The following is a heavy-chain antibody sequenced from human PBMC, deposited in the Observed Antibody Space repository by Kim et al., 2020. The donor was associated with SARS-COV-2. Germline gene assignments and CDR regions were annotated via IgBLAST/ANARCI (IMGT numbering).Heavy chain of an antibody. CDR3: AKEDSVR. Sequence: GGSLRLSCAASGFTSDDYAMQWVRQAPGKGLEWVSGISWNSGSLDHADSVKGRFTISRDNAKNSLYLQMNSLRAEDTALYYCAKEDSVRWGQGTLVTVSS. J-gene: IGHJ4*02. CDR2: ISWNSGSL. V-gene: IGHV3-9*02. D-gene: IGHD2-21*01. CDR1: GFTSDDYA.